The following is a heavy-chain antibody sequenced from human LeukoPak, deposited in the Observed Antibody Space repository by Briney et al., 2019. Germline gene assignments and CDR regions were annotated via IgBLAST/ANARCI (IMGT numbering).Heavy chain of an antibody. Sequence: LGASVKLSCKASGYTFTGNYIHWVRQAPGQGLEWLGWLNPNGGTTNFAQKFQGRVTVTRDTSISTAYMEVSRLRSDDTAVYYCARSVVTTTPTFDYWGQGTLVTVSS. V-gene: IGHV1-2*03. D-gene: IGHD2-21*02. CDR3: ARSVVTTTPTFDY. CDR1: GYTFTGNY. J-gene: IGHJ4*02. CDR2: LNPNGGTT.